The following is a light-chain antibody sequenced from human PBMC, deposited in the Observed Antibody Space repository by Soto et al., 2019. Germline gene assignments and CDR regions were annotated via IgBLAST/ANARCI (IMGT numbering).Light chain of an antibody. CDR3: QQYIDWPPYT. J-gene: IGKJ2*01. V-gene: IGKV3-15*01. CDR1: QTVSRS. Sequence: ELVLTQSPATLSVSPGERATLSCRASQTVSRSLAWYQQKPGQAPRLLIYGASTRATGIPGRFSGSGSGTDFTLTISSLQSEDFAVYYCQQYIDWPPYTFGQGTKVDI. CDR2: GAS.